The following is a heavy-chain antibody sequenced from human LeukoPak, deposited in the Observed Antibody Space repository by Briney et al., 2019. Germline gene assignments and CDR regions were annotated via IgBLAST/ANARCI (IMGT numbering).Heavy chain of an antibody. CDR2: IYPGDSDT. V-gene: IGHV5-51*01. J-gene: IGHJ3*02. D-gene: IGHD1-20*01. CDR3: ARPVRHNNDAFDI. Sequence: GESLQISCKGSGYSFTSYWIGWVRQLPGKGLEWMGIIYPGDSDTRYSPSFQGQVTISADKSISTAYLQWSSLKASDTAMYYRARPVRHNNDAFDIWGQGTMVTVSS. CDR1: GYSFTSYW.